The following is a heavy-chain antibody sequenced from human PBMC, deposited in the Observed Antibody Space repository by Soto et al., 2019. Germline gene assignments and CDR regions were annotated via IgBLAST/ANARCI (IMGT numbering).Heavy chain of an antibody. CDR2: IYYSGST. CDR1: GGSISSYY. CDR3: ARGVKAAAGTHGVYYYYYMDV. D-gene: IGHD6-13*01. J-gene: IGHJ6*03. Sequence: PSETLSLTCTVSGGSISSYYWSWIRQPPGKGLEWIGYIYYSGSTNYNPSPKSRVTISVDTSKNQFSLKLSSVTAADTAVYYCARGVKAAAGTHGVYYYYYMDVWGKGTTVTVSS. V-gene: IGHV4-59*01.